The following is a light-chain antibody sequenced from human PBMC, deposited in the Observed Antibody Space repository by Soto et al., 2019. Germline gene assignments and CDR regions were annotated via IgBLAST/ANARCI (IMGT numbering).Light chain of an antibody. V-gene: IGKV1-27*01. Sequence: DIQLTQSPSSLSASVGDRVTLSCRASQGVSNYLAWYQQKPGKAPKLLIYDASTLPSGVPSRFSGSGSGTDFTLTISSLQPEDVATYYWQQYNRAPPDFGGGTKVEIK. CDR3: QQYNRAPPD. J-gene: IGKJ4*01. CDR1: QGVSNY. CDR2: DAS.